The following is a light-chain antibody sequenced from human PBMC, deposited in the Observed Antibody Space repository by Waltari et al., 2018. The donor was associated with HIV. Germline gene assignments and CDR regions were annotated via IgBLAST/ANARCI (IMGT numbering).Light chain of an antibody. CDR3: QQYYSTPYT. CDR1: ESLLYSSNNRNY. J-gene: IGKJ2*01. V-gene: IGKV4-1*01. CDR2: WAS. Sequence: DIVMAQSPDSITVSLGERATINCTSSESLLYSSNNRNYLTWYQQRAGQPPKLLIYWASTRESGVPDRFTGSVSGTDFTLTISNLQAEDVAVYYCQQYYSTPYTFGQGTTLKIK.